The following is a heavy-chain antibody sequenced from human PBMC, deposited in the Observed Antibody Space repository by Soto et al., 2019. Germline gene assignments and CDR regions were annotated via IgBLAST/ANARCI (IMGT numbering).Heavy chain of an antibody. D-gene: IGHD2-15*01. CDR1: AGSISRGGYY. Sequence: SETLSLTCTVSAGSISRGGYYWSWIRQHPGKGLEWIGYIYYSGSTYYNPSLKSRVTISVDTSKNPFSLKLSSVTAADTAVYYCARDKARYCSGGSCYGVAFDIWGQGTMVTVSS. CDR3: ARDKARYCSGGSCYGVAFDI. J-gene: IGHJ3*02. CDR2: IYYSGST. V-gene: IGHV4-31*03.